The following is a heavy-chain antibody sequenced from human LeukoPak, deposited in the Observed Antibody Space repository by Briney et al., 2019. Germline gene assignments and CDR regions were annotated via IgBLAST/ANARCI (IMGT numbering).Heavy chain of an antibody. D-gene: IGHD1-14*01. V-gene: IGHV1-69*04. J-gene: IGHJ4*02. CDR2: IIPIFGIA. Sequence: SVKVSCKASGGTFSSYAISWVRQAPRQGLEWMGRIIPIFGIANYAQKFQGRVTITADKSTSTAYMELSSLRSEDTAVYYCAREDEVSKKPFDYWGQGTLVTVSS. CDR3: AREDEVSKKPFDY. CDR1: GGTFSSYA.